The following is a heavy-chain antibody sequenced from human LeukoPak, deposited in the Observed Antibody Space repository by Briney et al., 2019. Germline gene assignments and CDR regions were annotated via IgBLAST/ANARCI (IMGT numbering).Heavy chain of an antibody. CDR1: GFTFSNYA. CDR2: ISHSGGST. J-gene: IGHJ4*02. CDR3: AKWDTYYDSSGYYFY. D-gene: IGHD3-22*01. V-gene: IGHV3-23*01. Sequence: GGSLRLSCATSGFTFSNYAMIWVRQTPGKGLEWVSAISHSGGSTYYADSVKGRFTISRDNSKNTLYLQMNSLRAEDTAVYYCAKWDTYYDSSGYYFYWGQGTLVTVSS.